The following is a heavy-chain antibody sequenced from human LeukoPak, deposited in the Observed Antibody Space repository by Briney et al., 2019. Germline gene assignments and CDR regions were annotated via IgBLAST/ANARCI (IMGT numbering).Heavy chain of an antibody. J-gene: IGHJ4*02. CDR2: ISSSGTTI. CDR1: GFTFSDYY. Sequence: PGESLRLSCAASGFTFSDYYMSWIRQAPGKGLEWVSYISSSGTTIYYADSVKGRFTISRDNAKNSLYLQMNSLRAEDTAVYYCAREPKQWLVPIDYWGQGTLITVSS. CDR3: AREPKQWLVPIDY. D-gene: IGHD6-19*01. V-gene: IGHV3-11*04.